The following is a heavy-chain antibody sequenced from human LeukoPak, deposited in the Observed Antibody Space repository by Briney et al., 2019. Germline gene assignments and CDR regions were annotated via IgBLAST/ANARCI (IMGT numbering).Heavy chain of an antibody. V-gene: IGHV1-8*01. CDR3: AREKDTTNWFDP. Sequence: GASVKDSCKASGYTFTSYDINWVRQATGQGLEWMGWMNPNSGNTGYAQKFQGRVTMTRNTSISTAYMELSSLRSEDTAVYYCAREKDTTNWFDPWGQGTLVTVSS. D-gene: IGHD1-26*01. CDR1: GYTFTSYD. CDR2: MNPNSGNT. J-gene: IGHJ5*02.